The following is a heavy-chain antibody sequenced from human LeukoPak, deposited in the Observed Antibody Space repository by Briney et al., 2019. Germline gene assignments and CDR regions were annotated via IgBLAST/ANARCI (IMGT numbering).Heavy chain of an antibody. CDR1: GGTFSSYA. V-gene: IGHV1-69*13. J-gene: IGHJ4*02. D-gene: IGHD6-13*01. CDR2: IIPIFGTA. Sequence: GASVKLSCKASGGTFSSYAISWVRQAPGQGLEWMGGIIPIFGTANYAQKFQGRVTITADESTSTAYMELSSLRSEDTAVYYCARDRTAAAGYYYFDYWGQGTLVTVSS. CDR3: ARDRTAAAGYYYFDY.